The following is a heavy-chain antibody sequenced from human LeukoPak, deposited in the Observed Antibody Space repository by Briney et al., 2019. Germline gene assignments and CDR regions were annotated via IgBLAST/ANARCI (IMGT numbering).Heavy chain of an antibody. CDR3: ARQNYDYVWGSYRPQDLFDY. D-gene: IGHD3-16*02. J-gene: IGHJ4*02. CDR2: IYYSGST. CDR1: GGSISSSSHY. Sequence: SETLSLTCTVSGGSISSSSHYWGWIRQPPGKGLEWIESIYYSGSTYYNPSLKSRVTISVDTSKNQFSLKLSSVTAADTAVYYCARQNYDYVWGSYRPQDLFDYWGQGTLVTVSS. V-gene: IGHV4-39*01.